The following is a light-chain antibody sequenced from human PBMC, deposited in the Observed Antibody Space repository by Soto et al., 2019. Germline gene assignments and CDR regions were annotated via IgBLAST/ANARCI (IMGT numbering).Light chain of an antibody. CDR3: QQYGNSPIT. V-gene: IGKV3-20*01. CDR1: QSISTSS. J-gene: IGKJ5*01. CDR2: GAF. Sequence: EIVLTQSPGTLSLSPGERATLSCRASQSISTSSLAWYRQKHGQAPRLLIYGAFNRATGIPDRFSGSGSGIDFTLTISRLEPEDFAVYYCQQYGNSPITFGQGTRLEIK.